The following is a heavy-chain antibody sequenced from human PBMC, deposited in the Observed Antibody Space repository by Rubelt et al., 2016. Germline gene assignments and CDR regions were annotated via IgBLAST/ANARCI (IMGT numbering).Heavy chain of an antibody. V-gene: IGHV3-48*01. Sequence: VQLVESGGGVVQPGRSLRLSCAASGFSFSDYNMNWVRQAPGKGLEWISYISGSTGTIYYADSVKGRFIISRDNAKNSLFLQMNSLRVEDTAVYFCATETASVGIDLWGQGTLVTVSS. CDR2: ISGSTGTI. CDR1: GFSFSDYN. D-gene: IGHD1-26*01. J-gene: IGHJ4*02. CDR3: ATETASVGIDL.